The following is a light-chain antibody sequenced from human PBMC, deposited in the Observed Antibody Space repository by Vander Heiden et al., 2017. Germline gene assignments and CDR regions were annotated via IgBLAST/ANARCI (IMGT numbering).Light chain of an antibody. CDR2: GAC. CDR3: QQYNNWPPYT. V-gene: IGKV3-15*01. Sequence: ILMTPSPYTLSASPGERATLSRSASQSVSSNLALYPQKPGQAPRVLIYGACTRATGSPARFSGSGSGTEFTRTISSLQSEDFAGYYCQQYNNWPPYTFGQGTKLEIK. J-gene: IGKJ2*01. CDR1: QSVSSN.